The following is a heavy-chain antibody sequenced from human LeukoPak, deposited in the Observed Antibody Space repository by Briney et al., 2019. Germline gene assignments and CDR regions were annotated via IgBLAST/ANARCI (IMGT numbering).Heavy chain of an antibody. D-gene: IGHD6-13*01. CDR1: GYSISSGYY. V-gene: IGHV4-38-2*02. J-gene: IGHJ4*02. CDR2: VNDSGST. Sequence: PSETLSLTCTVSGYSISSGYYYTWIRQPPGKGLEWIGDVNDSGSTNYNPSLKSRVAMSVDTSKNQFSLRLSSVTAADTAVYYCARVTGYMTEDYFDYWGQGTLITVSS. CDR3: ARVTGYMTEDYFDY.